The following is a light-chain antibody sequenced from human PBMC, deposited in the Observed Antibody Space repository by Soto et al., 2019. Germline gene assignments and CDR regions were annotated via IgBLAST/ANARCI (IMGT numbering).Light chain of an antibody. V-gene: IGLV2-14*03. Sequence: QSALTQPASVSGSPGQSITIPCSGTSSVVGSYNVVSWYQQHPGKAPKLVIYDVSNRPSGVSPRFSGAKSGNTASLTIAGLHSEDEADYYCSSYTRRSTYVFGTGTKVTVL. CDR3: SSYTRRSTYV. CDR1: SSVVGSYNV. CDR2: DVS. J-gene: IGLJ1*01.